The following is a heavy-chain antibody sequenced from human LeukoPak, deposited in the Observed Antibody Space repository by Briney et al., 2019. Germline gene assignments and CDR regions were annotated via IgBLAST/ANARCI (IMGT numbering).Heavy chain of an antibody. Sequence: PSETLSLTCAVYGGSFSGYYWSWIRQPPGKGLEWIGEINHSGSTNYNPSLKSRVTMSVATSKTQFSLKLSSVTAAHTAVYYCARDVLRYFHPWGQGTLGSVSS. V-gene: IGHV4-34*01. J-gene: IGHJ5*02. CDR3: ARDVLRYFHP. D-gene: IGHD3-9*01. CDR1: GGSFSGYY. CDR2: INHSGST.